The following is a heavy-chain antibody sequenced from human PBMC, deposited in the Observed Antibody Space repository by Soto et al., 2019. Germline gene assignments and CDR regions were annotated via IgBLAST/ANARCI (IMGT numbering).Heavy chain of an antibody. CDR1: GFTFSSYW. CDR3: ARDGHCITTSCYRNWFDP. V-gene: IGHV3-74*01. Sequence: EVQLVESGGGLVQPGGSLRLSCAASGFTFSSYWMHWVRQVPGKGLVWVSRINNDGSHTSYADSVKGRFTISRDNAKNTLYLEMNSLRAEDTAVYYCARDGHCITTSCYRNWFDPWGQGTLVTVSS. CDR2: INNDGSHT. D-gene: IGHD2-2*01. J-gene: IGHJ5*02.